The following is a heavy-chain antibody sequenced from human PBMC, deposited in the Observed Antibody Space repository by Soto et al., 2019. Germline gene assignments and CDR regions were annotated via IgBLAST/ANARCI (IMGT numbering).Heavy chain of an antibody. J-gene: IGHJ3*02. CDR1: GYTFTSYG. CDR2: ISAYNGNT. D-gene: IGHD3-3*01. Sequence: QVQLVQSGAEVKKPGASVKVSCKASGYTFTSYGISWVRQAPGQGLEWMGWISAYNGNTNYAQKLQGRVTMTTDTSTSTAYMELRSLRSDDTAVYYCARGKSITIFGVVISDAFDIWGQGTMVTVSS. CDR3: ARGKSITIFGVVISDAFDI. V-gene: IGHV1-18*04.